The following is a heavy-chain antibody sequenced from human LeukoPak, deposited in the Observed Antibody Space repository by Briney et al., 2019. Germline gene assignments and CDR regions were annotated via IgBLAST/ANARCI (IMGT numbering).Heavy chain of an antibody. CDR1: GFTFSSYG. Sequence: GGSLRLSCAASGFTFSSYGMHWVRQAPGKGLEWVAVISYDGSNKYYADSVKGRFTISRDNSKNTLYLQMNSLRAEDTAVYYCAKDPGSRDCSHCFDYWGQGTLVTVSS. J-gene: IGHJ4*02. V-gene: IGHV3-30*18. CDR2: ISYDGSNK. CDR3: AKDPGSRDCSHCFDY. D-gene: IGHD5-24*01.